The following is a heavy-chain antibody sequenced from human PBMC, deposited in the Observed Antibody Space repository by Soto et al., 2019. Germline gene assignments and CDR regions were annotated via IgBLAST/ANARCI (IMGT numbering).Heavy chain of an antibody. Sequence: ASVKVSCKASGYTFTSYAMHWVRQAPGQRLEWMGWINAGNGNTKYSQKFQGRVTITRDTSASTAYMELSSLRSEDTAVYYCARDSRELLWFGELLCAAFDIWGQGTMVTVSS. CDR3: ARDSRELLWFGELLCAAFDI. D-gene: IGHD3-10*01. CDR2: INAGNGNT. CDR1: GYTFTSYA. J-gene: IGHJ3*02. V-gene: IGHV1-3*01.